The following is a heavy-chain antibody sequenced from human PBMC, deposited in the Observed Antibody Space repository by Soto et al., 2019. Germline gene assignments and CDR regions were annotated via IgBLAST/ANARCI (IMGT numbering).Heavy chain of an antibody. Sequence: SETLSLTCAVYGGSFSGYYWSWIRQPPGKGLEWIGEINHSGSTNYNPSLKSRVTISVDTSKNQFSLKLSSVTAADTAVYYCARGTVIRSYYGMDVWGQGTKVTVSS. CDR2: INHSGST. CDR3: ARGTVIRSYYGMDV. V-gene: IGHV4-34*01. CDR1: GGSFSGYY. J-gene: IGHJ6*02. D-gene: IGHD4-4*01.